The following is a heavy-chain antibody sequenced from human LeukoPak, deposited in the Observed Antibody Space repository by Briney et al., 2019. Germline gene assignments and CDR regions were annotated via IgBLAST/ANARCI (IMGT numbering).Heavy chain of an antibody. CDR2: ISGSGGST. CDR3: AKVGEITHIVVVTDDHFDY. J-gene: IGHJ4*02. D-gene: IGHD2-21*02. CDR1: GFTFSSHA. Sequence: GGSLRLSCAASGFTFSSHAMSWARQAPGKGLEWVSAISGSGGSTYCADSVKGRFTISRDNSKNTLYLQMNSLGAEDTAVYYCAKVGEITHIVVVTDDHFDYWGQGTLVTVSS. V-gene: IGHV3-23*01.